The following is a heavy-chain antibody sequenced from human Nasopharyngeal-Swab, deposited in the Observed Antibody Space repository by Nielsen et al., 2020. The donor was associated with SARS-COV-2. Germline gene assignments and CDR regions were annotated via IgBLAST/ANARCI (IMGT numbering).Heavy chain of an antibody. D-gene: IGHD2-2*01. CDR1: GFTFSDYY. V-gene: IGHV3-11*01. CDR2: ISSSGSTI. CDR3: ARDKGRCSSTGCYVDY. J-gene: IGHJ4*02. Sequence: GESLKISCAASGFTFSDYYMSWIRQAPGKGLEWVSYISSSGSTIYYADSVKGRFTISRDNAKNSLYLQMNSLRAEDTAVYYCARDKGRCSSTGCYVDYWGQGTLVTVSS.